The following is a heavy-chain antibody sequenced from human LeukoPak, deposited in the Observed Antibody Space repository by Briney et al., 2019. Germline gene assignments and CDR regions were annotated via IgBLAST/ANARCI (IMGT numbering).Heavy chain of an antibody. D-gene: IGHD6-19*01. J-gene: IGHJ5*02. Sequence: GRSLRLSCAASGFTFSSYAMHWVRQAPGKGLEWVAVIWYDGSIKYYADSVKGRFTISRDNSKNTLYLQMNSLRAEDTALYYCAKRSRDSSGWFDHWGQGTLVTVSS. CDR3: AKRSRDSSGWFDH. CDR1: GFTFSSYA. V-gene: IGHV3-33*06. CDR2: IWYDGSIK.